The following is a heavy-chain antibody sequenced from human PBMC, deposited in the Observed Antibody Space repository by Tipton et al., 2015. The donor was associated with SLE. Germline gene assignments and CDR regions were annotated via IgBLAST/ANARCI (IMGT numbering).Heavy chain of an antibody. CDR1: GGSISTTSHY. J-gene: IGHJ5*01. CDR3: ARQGFREFDSSFDS. V-gene: IGHV4-39*07. CDR2: IYFSGIT. D-gene: IGHD3-10*01. Sequence: TLSLTCFVSGGSISTTSHYWGWIRQSPGKGLEWIASIYFSGITYYNPSLKSRATISVDRSKNDFSLRLTPVTATDTALYYCARQGFREFDSSFDSWGQGILVTGSS.